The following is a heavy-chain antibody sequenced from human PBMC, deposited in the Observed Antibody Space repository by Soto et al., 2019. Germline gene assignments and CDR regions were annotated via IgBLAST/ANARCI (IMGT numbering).Heavy chain of an antibody. CDR2: IRSKAYGGTT. CDR3: TRDGTTGTYNWFDP. V-gene: IGHV3-49*04. J-gene: IGHJ5*02. D-gene: IGHD1-1*01. CDR1: VFTFGDYA. Sequence: GPLRLSGTASVFTFGDYAMSWVRQAPGKGLEWVGFIRSKAYGGTTEYAASVKGRFTISRDDSKSIAYLQMNSLKIEDTAVFYCTRDGTTGTYNWFDPWGQGTLVTVSS.